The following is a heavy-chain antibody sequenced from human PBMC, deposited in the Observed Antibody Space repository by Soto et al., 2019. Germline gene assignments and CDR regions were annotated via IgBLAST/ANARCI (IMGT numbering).Heavy chain of an antibody. J-gene: IGHJ6*04. V-gene: IGHV6-1*01. CDR1: GDSVSSNSSG. D-gene: IGHD3-10*01. CDR3: TGITWRRCMVV. CDR2: TYYKSKWNN. Sequence: SKTLSLTFVISGDSVSSNSSGWNWIRQSPSRVLEWLGRTYYKSKWNNDYALSVKSRITINPDTSKNQFSLHLSSVTPEATAVYYWTGITWRRCMVVGDAGTTCTVSS.